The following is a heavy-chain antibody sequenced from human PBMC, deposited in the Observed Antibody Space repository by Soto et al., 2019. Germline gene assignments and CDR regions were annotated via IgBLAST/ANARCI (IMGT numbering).Heavy chain of an antibody. D-gene: IGHD2-15*01. Sequence: PSETLSLTCAVSGGSISSGGYSWSWIRQPPGKGLEWIGYIYYSGSTYYNPSLNSRVSISVDTSKNQFSLKLSSVTVADTAVYYCARSIVAVVGANPYWFDPWGQGTLVTVSS. CDR1: GGSISSGGYS. CDR2: IYYSGST. CDR3: ARSIVAVVGANPYWFDP. J-gene: IGHJ5*02. V-gene: IGHV4-31*11.